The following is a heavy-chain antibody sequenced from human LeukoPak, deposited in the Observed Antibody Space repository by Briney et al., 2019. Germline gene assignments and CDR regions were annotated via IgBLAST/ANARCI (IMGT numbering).Heavy chain of an antibody. CDR3: ARVHWYYFDY. J-gene: IGHJ4*02. Sequence: PGRSLRLSCAASGFTFSSYGMHWVRQAPGKGLEGVAFIWYDGSNKYYADSVKGRFTISRDNSKNTLYLQMNSLRAEDTAVYYCARVHWYYFDYWGQGTLVTVSS. CDR2: IWYDGSNK. CDR1: GFTFSSYG. V-gene: IGHV3-33*01.